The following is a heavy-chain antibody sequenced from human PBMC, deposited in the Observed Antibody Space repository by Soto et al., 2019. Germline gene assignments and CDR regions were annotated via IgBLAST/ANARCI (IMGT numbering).Heavy chain of an antibody. Sequence: ASVKVSCKASGYTFTSYDINWVRQATGQGLEWMGWMNPNSGNTGYAQKFQGRVTMTRNTSISTAYMELSSLRSEDTAVYYCARGPYYDFWSGYWYYYCGMDVWGQGTTVTVSS. V-gene: IGHV1-8*01. J-gene: IGHJ6*02. D-gene: IGHD3-3*01. CDR1: GYTFTSYD. CDR3: ARGPYYDFWSGYWYYYCGMDV. CDR2: MNPNSGNT.